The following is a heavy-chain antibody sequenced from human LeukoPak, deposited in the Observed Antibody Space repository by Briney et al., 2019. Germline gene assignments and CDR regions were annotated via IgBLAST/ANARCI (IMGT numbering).Heavy chain of an antibody. J-gene: IGHJ3*02. CDR2: IKSTRDGGAT. D-gene: IGHD3-22*01. CDR3: TRRYNYDSSGYYYVRDAFDI. Sequence: PGGSLRLSCEASGFTFKNAWMIWVRQAPGKGPEWVGRIKSTRDGGATEYAAPVKGRFTISRDDSKNTVYLQMSSLITDDTGVYYCTRRYNYDSSGYYYVRDAFDIWGQGTMVTVSS. V-gene: IGHV3-15*01. CDR1: GFTFKNAW.